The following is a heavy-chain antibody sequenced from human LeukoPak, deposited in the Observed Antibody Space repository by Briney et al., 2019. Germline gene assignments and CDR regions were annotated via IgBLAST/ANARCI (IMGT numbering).Heavy chain of an antibody. Sequence: GASVKVSCKASADTFTSIRIHWVRQAPGQGLEWMGWISANNGNTNYAQKLQDRVTMTTDTSTTTAYMELRSPRSDDTAVYYCARDLDSIIRPDWGQGTLVTVSS. CDR3: ARDLDSIIRPD. CDR1: ADTFTSIR. CDR2: ISANNGNT. V-gene: IGHV1-18*01. D-gene: IGHD2-21*01. J-gene: IGHJ4*02.